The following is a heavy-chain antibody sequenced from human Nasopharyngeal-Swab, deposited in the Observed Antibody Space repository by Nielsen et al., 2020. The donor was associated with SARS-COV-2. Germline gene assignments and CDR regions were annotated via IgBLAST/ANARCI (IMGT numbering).Heavy chain of an antibody. V-gene: IGHV4-59*11. CDR1: GVSISSQY. CDR2: ISHNSGT. J-gene: IGHJ5*02. CDR3: AKEGATGWFDP. Sequence: SETLSLTCTVSGVSISSQYWSWIRQPPGKGLERIGYISHNSGTNYNPSLKSRVTMFMDTYKNQFSLKLRSVTAADTAVYYCAKEGATGWFDPWGQGTLVTVSS.